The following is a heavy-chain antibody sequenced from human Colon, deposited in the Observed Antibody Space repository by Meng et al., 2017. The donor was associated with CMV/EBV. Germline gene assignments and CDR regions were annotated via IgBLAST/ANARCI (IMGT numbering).Heavy chain of an antibody. CDR1: GFTFSSYS. V-gene: IGHV3-21*06. Sequence: GGSLRLSCAASGFTFSSYSLNWVRQAPGKGLEWVSFISHTSDTYYADSLKGRFTLSRDNAQNSVYLQMNSLTAEDTAVYYCARGWPPDFWGQGTLVTVSS. D-gene: IGHD6-13*01. J-gene: IGHJ1*01. CDR2: ISHTSDT. CDR3: ARGWPPDF.